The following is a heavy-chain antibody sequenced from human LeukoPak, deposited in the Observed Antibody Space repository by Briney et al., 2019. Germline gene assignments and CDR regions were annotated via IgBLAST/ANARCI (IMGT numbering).Heavy chain of an antibody. Sequence: GTSLRLSCAASGFTSTSYGMHWVRQAPGKGLEWVAVIWSDGSKTYYVDSVKGRFTISRDYSKNTLYLQMSSLRAEDTAVYYCARAGASNEFDYWGQGTLVTVSS. CDR3: ARAGASNEFDY. CDR2: IWSDGSKT. D-gene: IGHD2-8*01. J-gene: IGHJ4*02. CDR1: GFTSTSYG. V-gene: IGHV3-33*01.